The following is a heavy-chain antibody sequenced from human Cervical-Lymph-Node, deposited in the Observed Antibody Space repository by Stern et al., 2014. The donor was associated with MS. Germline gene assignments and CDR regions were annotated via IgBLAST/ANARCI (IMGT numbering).Heavy chain of an antibody. CDR2: INPKSGGT. CDR3: TRALRIADRPSPGGHWFDP. V-gene: IGHV1-2*02. D-gene: IGHD6-6*01. J-gene: IGHJ5*02. CDR1: GYIFTDYY. Sequence: QLVQSGAEVEKPGASVKVSCKASGYIFTDYYLHWVRQAPGQGLEWMGRINPKSGGTSYAQSFQGRVTLTRVTSITTAYMDLSRLTSDDTAVYYCTRALRIADRPSPGGHWFDPWGQGTLVIVSS.